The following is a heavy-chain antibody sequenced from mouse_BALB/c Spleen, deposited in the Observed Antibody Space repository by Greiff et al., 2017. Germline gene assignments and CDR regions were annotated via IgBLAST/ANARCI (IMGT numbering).Heavy chain of an antibody. CDR1: GFNIKDTY. D-gene: IGHD2-3*01. CDR3: ARRGYYVDYYAMDD. CDR2: IDPANGNT. V-gene: IGHV14-3*02. Sequence: EVKLQESGAELVKPGASVKLSCTASGFNIKDTYMHWVKQRPEQGLEWIGRIDPANGNTKYDPKFQGKATITADTSSNTAYLQLSSLTSEDTAVYYCARRGYYVDYYAMDDWGQGTSVTVSS. J-gene: IGHJ4*01.